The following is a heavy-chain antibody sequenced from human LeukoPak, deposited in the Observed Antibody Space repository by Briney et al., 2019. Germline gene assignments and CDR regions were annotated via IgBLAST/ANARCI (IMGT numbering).Heavy chain of an antibody. Sequence: ASVKVSCKASGGTFSSYGFSWVRQATGQGLEWMGWMSPDSGYTGYAQTFQGRVTLTRNTSVSTAFMELSSLRSEDTAVYYCEIYTGYDSFWGQGTLVTVSS. J-gene: IGHJ4*02. CDR3: EIYTGYDSF. CDR2: MSPDSGYT. D-gene: IGHD5-12*01. V-gene: IGHV1-8*01. CDR1: GGTFSSYG.